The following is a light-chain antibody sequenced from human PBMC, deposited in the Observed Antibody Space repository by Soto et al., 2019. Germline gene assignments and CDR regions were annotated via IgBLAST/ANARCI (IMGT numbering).Light chain of an antibody. CDR2: DVR. V-gene: IGLV2-11*01. CDR3: CSYAGSYLV. CDR1: SSDVGGYNY. Sequence: QSALTQPRSVSGSPGQSVTISCTGTSSDVGGYNYVSWYQQHPGKAPKLMIFDVRKRPSGVPDRFSGSKSGNTASLTISGLQADDEADYYCCSYAGSYLVFGGGTKLTVL. J-gene: IGLJ2*01.